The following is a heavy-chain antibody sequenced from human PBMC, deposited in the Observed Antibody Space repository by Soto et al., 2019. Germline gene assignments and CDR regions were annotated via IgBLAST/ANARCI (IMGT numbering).Heavy chain of an antibody. J-gene: IGHJ4*02. Sequence: GASVKVSCKASGGTFSSYAISWVRQAPGQGLEWMGGIIPIFGTANYAQKFQGRVTITADESTSTAYMELSSLRAEDTALYYCAKDGDSSGYYYFSADYWGQGTLVTVSS. D-gene: IGHD3-22*01. CDR2: IIPIFGTA. V-gene: IGHV1-69*13. CDR1: GGTFSSYA. CDR3: AKDGDSSGYYYFSADY.